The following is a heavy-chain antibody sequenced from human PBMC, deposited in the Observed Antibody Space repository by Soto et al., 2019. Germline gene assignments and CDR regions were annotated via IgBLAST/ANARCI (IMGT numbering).Heavy chain of an antibody. CDR2: MNPNSGNT. Sequence: QVQLVQSGAEVKKPGASVTVSCKASGYPFTNNVINWVRQAPGQGLEWMGWMNPNSGNTGYAQKFQGRVTMTRNTYIRTAYIVLSRLSSDDTAVYYCARVMSGGHSDYWGQGTLVTVSS. CDR1: GYPFTNNV. D-gene: IGHD2-15*01. V-gene: IGHV1-8*01. CDR3: ARVMSGGHSDY. J-gene: IGHJ4*02.